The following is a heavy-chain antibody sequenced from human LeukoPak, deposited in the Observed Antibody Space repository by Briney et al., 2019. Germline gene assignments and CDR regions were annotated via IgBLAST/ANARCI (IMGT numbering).Heavy chain of an antibody. CDR2: IKEDGSEI. V-gene: IGHV3-7*01. CDR3: ARDRGYSSFDY. Sequence: GGSLRLSCAASAFTFSNYWMSWVRQAPGKGLEWVGNIKEDGSEINYVDSVKGRFTISRDNAKNSLYLQMNSLTVDDTAVYYCARDRGYSSFDYWGQGTLVTVSS. D-gene: IGHD4-23*01. CDR1: AFTFSNYW. J-gene: IGHJ4*02.